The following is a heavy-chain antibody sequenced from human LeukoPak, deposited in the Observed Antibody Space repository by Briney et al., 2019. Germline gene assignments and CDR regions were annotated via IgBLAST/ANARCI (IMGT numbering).Heavy chain of an antibody. D-gene: IGHD3-10*01. CDR1: GGSFSGYY. V-gene: IGHV4-34*01. J-gene: IGHJ6*03. Sequence: SETLSLTCAVYGGSFSGYYWSWIRQPPGKGLEWIGEINHSGSTNYNPSLKSRVTISVDTSKNQFSLKLSSVTAADTAVYYCARRVRGARTKPYYYYYYMDVWGKGTTVTISS. CDR2: INHSGST. CDR3: ARRVRGARTKPYYYYYYMDV.